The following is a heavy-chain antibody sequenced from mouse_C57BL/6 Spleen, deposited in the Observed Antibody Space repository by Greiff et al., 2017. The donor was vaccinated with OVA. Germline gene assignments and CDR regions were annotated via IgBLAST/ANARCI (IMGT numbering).Heavy chain of an antibody. CDR1: GYTFTSYW. Sequence: VQLQQPGAELVKPGASVKLSCKASGYTFTSYWMQWVKQRPGQGLEWIGEIDPSDSYTNYNQKFKGKATLTVDTSSSTAYMQLSSLTSEDSAVYYCARGITTVVATDYAMDYGGQGTSVTVSS. J-gene: IGHJ4*01. V-gene: IGHV1-50*01. D-gene: IGHD1-1*01. CDR2: IDPSDSYT. CDR3: ARGITTVVATDYAMDY.